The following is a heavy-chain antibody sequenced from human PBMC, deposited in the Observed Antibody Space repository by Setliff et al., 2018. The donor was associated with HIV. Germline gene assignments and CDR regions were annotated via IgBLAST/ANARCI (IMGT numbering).Heavy chain of an antibody. CDR3: ARDWRSGYDLNFDY. J-gene: IGHJ4*02. D-gene: IGHD5-12*01. V-gene: IGHV3-11*04. CDR2: ISSSGSTT. Sequence: GGSLRLSCAASGFTFRDHYMTWIRQAPGRGLEWISYISSSGSTTYYADSVKGRFTISRNNTKNSLYLQMNSLRAEDTATYYCARDWRSGYDLNFDYWGQGTLVTVSS. CDR1: GFTFRDHY.